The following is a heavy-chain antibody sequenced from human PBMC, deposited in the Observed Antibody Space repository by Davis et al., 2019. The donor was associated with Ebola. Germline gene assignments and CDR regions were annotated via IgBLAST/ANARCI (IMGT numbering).Heavy chain of an antibody. V-gene: IGHV3-48*04. Sequence: PGGSLRLSCTASGFAFSNYNMNWVRQAPGKGLEWVSSITTNGWSTYYADSVKGRFTISRDNARNSFYLQMNGLTAEDTAVYYCARDYSWKLDYWGQGILVTVSS. CDR3: ARDYSWKLDY. CDR2: ITTNGWST. CDR1: GFAFSNYN. D-gene: IGHD1-1*01. J-gene: IGHJ4*02.